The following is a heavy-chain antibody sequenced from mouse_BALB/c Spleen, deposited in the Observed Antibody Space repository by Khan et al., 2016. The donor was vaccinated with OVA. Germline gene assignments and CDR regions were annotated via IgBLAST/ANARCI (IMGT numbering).Heavy chain of an antibody. J-gene: IGHJ2*01. Sequence: QVQLQQPGAELVKAGASVKMSCKASGYTFTSYWMHWVKQRPGQGLEWFAETNPTNGRTYYNEKFKSKATLTVDKSSSTAYMLLSSPTCEDSAVYYSARSKKIVATCFDYWGQGTTLTVSS. CDR3: ARSKKIVATCFDY. CDR2: TNPTNGRT. D-gene: IGHD1-1*01. CDR1: GYTFTSYW. V-gene: IGHV1S81*02.